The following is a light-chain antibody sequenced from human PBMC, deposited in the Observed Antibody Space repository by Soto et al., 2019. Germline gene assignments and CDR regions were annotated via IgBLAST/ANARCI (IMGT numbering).Light chain of an antibody. Sequence: QSVLTQPPSASGTPGQTVTISCSGSSFNIGFNYVYRYQQLPGMAPKLLIHSNDERPSGVPDRFSGSKSGTSASLAISGLRSEDEAEYYCAAWDDSLSGGVFGTGTKVTVL. CDR2: SND. J-gene: IGLJ1*01. CDR1: SFNIGFNY. V-gene: IGLV1-47*02. CDR3: AAWDDSLSGGV.